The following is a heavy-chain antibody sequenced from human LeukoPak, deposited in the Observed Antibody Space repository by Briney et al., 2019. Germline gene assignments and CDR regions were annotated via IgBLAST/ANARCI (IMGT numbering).Heavy chain of an antibody. CDR3: ARVSWTTGGLGY. CDR1: GYSFSDYY. Sequence: ASVKVSCKASGYSFSDYYIQWVRQVPGQGPECMGWVNPDSGGSICAQRFQGRGTLTRDTSINTAYLELTSLKSDDTALYFCARVSWTTGGLGYWGQGTLVTVSS. J-gene: IGHJ4*02. D-gene: IGHD4-11*01. V-gene: IGHV1-2*02. CDR2: VNPDSGGS.